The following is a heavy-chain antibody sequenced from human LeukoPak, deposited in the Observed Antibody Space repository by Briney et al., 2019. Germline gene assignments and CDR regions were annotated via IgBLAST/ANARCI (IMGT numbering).Heavy chain of an antibody. CDR2: IYYRGIT. CDR1: GGSISSSSCY. CDR3: AKQPHAFDNWFDP. J-gene: IGHJ5*02. Sequence: PSETLSLTCTVSGGSISSSSCYWGWIRQPPGKGLEWIGNIYYRGITYYNPSLKSRVTISVDTSKNQFSLKLSSVTAADTAVCYCAKQPHAFDNWFDPWGQGTLVTVSS. V-gene: IGHV4-39*01. D-gene: IGHD3-10*01.